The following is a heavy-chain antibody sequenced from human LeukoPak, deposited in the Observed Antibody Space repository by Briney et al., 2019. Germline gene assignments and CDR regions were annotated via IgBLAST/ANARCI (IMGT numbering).Heavy chain of an antibody. Sequence: GESLKISYQGSGYDFAAYWIGWVRQMPGKGLEWVGIFNPDDSDTRYSPSFQGQVTISVDKSTSTAYLHWNKLTAADTAIYYCARRSGIYYAPCFDHWGQGTLVTVSS. CDR3: ARRSGIYYAPCFDH. D-gene: IGHD3-10*01. CDR2: FNPDDSDT. J-gene: IGHJ4*02. V-gene: IGHV5-51*01. CDR1: GYDFAAYW.